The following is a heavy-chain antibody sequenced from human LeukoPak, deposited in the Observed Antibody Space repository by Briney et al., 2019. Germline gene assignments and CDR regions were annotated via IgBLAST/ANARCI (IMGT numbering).Heavy chain of an antibody. J-gene: IGHJ5*02. V-gene: IGHV4-31*03. CDR3: ARDLGADGYNLRNWFDP. D-gene: IGHD5-24*01. CDR1: GGSISSGAYY. CDR2: ISYSGST. Sequence: SETLSLTCTVSGGSISSGAYYWSWIRQHPGKGLEWICYISYSGSTYYNPSLKSRVTISVDMSKNQFSLKLSSVTAADTAVYYCARDLGADGYNLRNWFDPWGQGTLVTVSS.